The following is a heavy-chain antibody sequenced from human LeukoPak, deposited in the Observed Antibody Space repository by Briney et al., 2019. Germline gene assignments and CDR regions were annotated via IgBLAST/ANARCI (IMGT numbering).Heavy chain of an antibody. D-gene: IGHD2-2*01. V-gene: IGHV3-23*01. CDR3: ARSQYAVAENWLDP. CDR1: GFTFSSYG. J-gene: IGHJ5*02. Sequence: GGSLRLSCVASGFTFSSYGMSWVRQAPGKGLEWVSYISGSGDEIHYADSVRGRFTIFRDNSKKTLSPQMNSLRVDDTAIYYCARSQYAVAENWLDPWGQGSLVTVSS. CDR2: ISGSGDEI.